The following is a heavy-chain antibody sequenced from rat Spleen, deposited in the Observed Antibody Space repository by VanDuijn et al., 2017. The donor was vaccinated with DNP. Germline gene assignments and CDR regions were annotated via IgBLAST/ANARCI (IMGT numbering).Heavy chain of an antibody. D-gene: IGHD2-5*01. CDR3: ARGDGTYYWSFDF. J-gene: IGHJ1*01. CDR2: IRFGGNT. V-gene: IGHV3-1*01. Sequence: EVQLQESGPGLVKPSQSLSLTCSVSGYSITRNYWGWIRKFPGNKMEWMGYIRFGGNTGYNPSLKSRISITRDTSKNQFLLQLNSVTAEDTATYYCARGDGTYYWSFDFWGPGTMVTVSS. CDR1: GYSITRNY.